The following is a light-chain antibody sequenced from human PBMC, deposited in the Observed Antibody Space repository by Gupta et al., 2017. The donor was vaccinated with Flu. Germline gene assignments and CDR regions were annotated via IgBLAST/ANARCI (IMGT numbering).Light chain of an antibody. CDR3: DAWADSRNSWV. V-gene: IGLV1-44*01. CDR1: SSNTGSNT. Sequence: TVLPRPPTASVTPGPRVTISCSGSSSNTGSNTVNWYHPHPGTAPKLLIYSHNQRPSGGPYRFSGSKSGTSASLTTXGXQAADEXDYYCDAWADSRNSWVFGGGTKLTVL. CDR2: SHN. J-gene: IGLJ3*02.